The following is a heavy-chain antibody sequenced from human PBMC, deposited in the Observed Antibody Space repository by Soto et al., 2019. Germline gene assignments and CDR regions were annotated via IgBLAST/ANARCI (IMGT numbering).Heavy chain of an antibody. CDR1: GGSIRSSNW. CDR3: AKAGGIAVARDYYYGMDV. Sequence: PSETLSLTCAVSGGSIRSSNWWSWVRQPPGKGPEWIGEIYHSGTTNYNPSLKSRVTISVGKSKNQFSLNLSSVTAADTAVYYCAKAGGIAVARDYYYGMDVWGQGTTVTVSS. V-gene: IGHV4-4*02. J-gene: IGHJ6*02. CDR2: IYHSGTT. D-gene: IGHD6-19*01.